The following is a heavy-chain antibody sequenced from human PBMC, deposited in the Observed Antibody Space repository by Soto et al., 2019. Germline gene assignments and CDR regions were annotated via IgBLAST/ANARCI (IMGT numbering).Heavy chain of an antibody. CDR3: ARELPSSLLRWFDP. V-gene: IGHV1-3*01. CDR1: GYTFTSYA. Sequence: QVQLVQSGAEVKKPGASVEVSCKASGYTFTSYAMHWVRQAPGQRLEWMGWINAGNGNTKYSQKFQGRVTITRDTSASTAYMELSSLRSEDTAVYYCARELPSSLLRWFDPWGQGTLVTVSS. CDR2: INAGNGNT. J-gene: IGHJ5*02. D-gene: IGHD1-26*01.